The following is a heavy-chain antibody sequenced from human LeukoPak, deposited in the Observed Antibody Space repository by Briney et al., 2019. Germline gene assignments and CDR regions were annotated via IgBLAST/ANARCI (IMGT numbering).Heavy chain of an antibody. CDR2: IYYSGST. CDR1: GGSISSSSYY. Sequence: SETLSLTCTVSGGSISSSSYYWGWIRPPPGKGLEWIGSIYYSGSTYYNPSLKSRVTISVDTSKNQFSLKLSSVTAADTAVYYCQLWFGELLWDGIDYWGQGTLVTVSS. CDR3: QLWFGELLWDGIDY. V-gene: IGHV4-39*01. D-gene: IGHD3-10*01. J-gene: IGHJ4*02.